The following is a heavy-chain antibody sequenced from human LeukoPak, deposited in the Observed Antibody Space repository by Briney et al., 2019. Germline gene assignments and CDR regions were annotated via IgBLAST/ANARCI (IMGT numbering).Heavy chain of an antibody. Sequence: GGSLRLSCAASGFTFSSYEMNWVRQAPGKGLEWVSYISSSGSTIYYADSVKGRFTISRDNAKNSLYLQMNSLRAEDTAVYYCARXSHYDFWSGPSFDYWGQGTLVTVSS. J-gene: IGHJ4*02. D-gene: IGHD3-3*01. CDR2: ISSSGSTI. V-gene: IGHV3-48*03. CDR1: GFTFSSYE. CDR3: ARXSHYDFWSGPSFDY.